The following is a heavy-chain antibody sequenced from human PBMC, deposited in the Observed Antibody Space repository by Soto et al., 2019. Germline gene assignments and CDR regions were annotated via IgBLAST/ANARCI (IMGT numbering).Heavy chain of an antibody. D-gene: IGHD6-13*01. Sequence: PGGSLRLSCAASGFTFSSYAMSWVRQAPGKGLEWVSAISGSGGSTYYADSVKGRFTISRDNSKNTLYLQMNSLRAEDTAVYYCAKGLDSSSWYPLYYYYYGIDVWGQGTTVTGSS. CDR2: ISGSGGST. V-gene: IGHV3-23*01. CDR1: GFTFSSYA. J-gene: IGHJ6*02. CDR3: AKGLDSSSWYPLYYYYYGIDV.